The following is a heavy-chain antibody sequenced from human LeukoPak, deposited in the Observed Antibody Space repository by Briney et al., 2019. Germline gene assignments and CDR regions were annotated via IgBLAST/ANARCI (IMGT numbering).Heavy chain of an antibody. V-gene: IGHV3-23*01. D-gene: IGHD3-10*02. CDR2: ISGSGGST. Sequence: GGSLRLSCAASGFTFSSYAMHWVRQAPGKGLEWVSGISGSGGSTYYVDSVKGRFTISRDNSKNTLYLQMNSLRAEDTAVYYCAKGRLGSGNYYFDYWGQGSLVTVSS. J-gene: IGHJ4*02. CDR3: AKGRLGSGNYYFDY. CDR1: GFTFSSYA.